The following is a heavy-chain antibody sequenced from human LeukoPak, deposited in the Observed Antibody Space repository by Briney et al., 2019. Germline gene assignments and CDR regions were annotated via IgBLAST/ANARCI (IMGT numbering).Heavy chain of an antibody. CDR3: ARRLSPMHSSGWYAFDY. Sequence: GESLKISCKGSGYSFTTYWIGWVRQMPGKGLEWMGIIYPGDSDTKYGPSFQGQVTISADNSISTAYLQWSSLKASDTAIYYCARRLSPMHSSGWYAFDYWGQGTLVTVSS. D-gene: IGHD6-19*01. CDR2: IYPGDSDT. J-gene: IGHJ4*02. V-gene: IGHV5-51*01. CDR1: GYSFTTYW.